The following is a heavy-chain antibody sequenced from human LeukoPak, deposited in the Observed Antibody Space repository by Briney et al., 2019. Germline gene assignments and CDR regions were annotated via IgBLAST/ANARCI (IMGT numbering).Heavy chain of an antibody. V-gene: IGHV1-2*06. CDR3: AVIAAARIPY. CDR1: GYTFTGYY. CDR2: INPNSGGT. Sequence: VASVKVSCKASGYTFTGYYMHWVRQAPGQGLEWMGRINPNSGGTNYAQKFQGRVTMTRGTSISTAYMELSRLRSDDTAVYYCAVIAAARIPYWGQGTLVTVSS. J-gene: IGHJ4*02. D-gene: IGHD6-13*01.